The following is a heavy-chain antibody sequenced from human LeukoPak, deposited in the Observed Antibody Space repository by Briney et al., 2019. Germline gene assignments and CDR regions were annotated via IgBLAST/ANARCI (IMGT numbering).Heavy chain of an antibody. CDR3: ANYHNAYYFDY. Sequence: GGSLRLSCAASGFTFSSYAMSWVRQAPGKGLEWVSAISGSGGGTYYADSVKGRFTISRDNSKNTLYLQMNSLRAEDTAVYYCANYHNAYYFDYWGQGTLVTVSS. CDR2: ISGSGGGT. V-gene: IGHV3-23*01. CDR1: GFTFSSYA. J-gene: IGHJ4*02. D-gene: IGHD3-10*01.